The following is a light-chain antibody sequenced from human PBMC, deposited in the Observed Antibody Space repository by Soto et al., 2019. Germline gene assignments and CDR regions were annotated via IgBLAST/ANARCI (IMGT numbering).Light chain of an antibody. CDR3: QTWGTGIQV. CDR1: SGHSRYA. J-gene: IGLJ2*01. CDR2: LNSDGSH. V-gene: IGLV4-69*01. Sequence: QPVLTQSPSASASLGASVKLTCTLSSGHSRYAIAWHQQQPEKGPRYLMKLNSDGSHSKGDGIPDRFSGSSSGAERYLTSSSLQSEDEAEYYCQTWGTGIQVFGGGTKLTVL.